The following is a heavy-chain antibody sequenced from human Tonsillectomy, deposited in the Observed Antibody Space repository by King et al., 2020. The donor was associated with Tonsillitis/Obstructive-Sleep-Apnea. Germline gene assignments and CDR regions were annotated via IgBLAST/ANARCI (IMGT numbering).Heavy chain of an antibody. CDR2: FFGVGST. D-gene: IGHD2-15*01. J-gene: IGHJ4*02. Sequence: VQLVESGGGLVQPGGSLRLSSTVSGFTVSSSYMSWVRQAPGKGLEWVSVFFGVGSTYYADSVQGRFSMSTDNSKNTLFLQMNSLRAEDTALYYCVKDVYCSGGTCYTTYWGQGTLVTVSS. CDR3: VKDVYCSGGTCYTTY. CDR1: GFTVSSSY. V-gene: IGHV3-66*01.